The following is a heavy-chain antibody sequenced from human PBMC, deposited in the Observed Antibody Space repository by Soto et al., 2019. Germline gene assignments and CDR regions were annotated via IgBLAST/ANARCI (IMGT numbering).Heavy chain of an antibody. J-gene: IGHJ4*02. CDR2: IYYSGST. CDR3: ARVADCSGGRCYFSVDY. Sequence: SETLSLTCTVSGGSISSGGYYWSWIRQHPGKGLEWIGYIYYSGSTYYNPSLKSRVTISVDTSKNQFSLKLSSVTAADTAVYYCARVADCSGGRCYFSVDYWGQGTLVTSPQ. V-gene: IGHV4-30-4*08. CDR1: GGSISSGGYY. D-gene: IGHD2-15*01.